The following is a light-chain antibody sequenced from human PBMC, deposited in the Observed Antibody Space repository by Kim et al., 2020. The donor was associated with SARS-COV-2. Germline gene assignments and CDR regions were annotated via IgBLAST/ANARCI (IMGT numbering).Light chain of an antibody. Sequence: QSITIACPGTSSDGGSYNYVSWYQQHPGRAPKVLIYDVRKRPSGISNRFSGSKSGNTASLTISGLQAEDEAEYYCSSYTSSSTFVFGGGTKVTVL. CDR2: DVR. CDR1: SSDGGSYNY. J-gene: IGLJ1*01. CDR3: SSYTSSSTFV. V-gene: IGLV2-14*04.